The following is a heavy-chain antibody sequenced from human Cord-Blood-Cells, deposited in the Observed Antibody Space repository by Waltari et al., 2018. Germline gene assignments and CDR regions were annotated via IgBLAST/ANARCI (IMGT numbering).Heavy chain of an antibody. CDR2: IIPIFGTA. CDR3: ARMYYDFWSGYYTGYWFDP. J-gene: IGHJ5*02. D-gene: IGHD3-3*01. Sequence: QVQLVQSGAEVKKPGSSVKVPCKASGGTFSSYAIIWVRQAPGTGLEWMGGIIPIFGTANYAQKFQGRVTITADESTSTAYMELSSLRSEDTAVYYCARMYYDFWSGYYTGYWFDPWGQGTLVTVSS. CDR1: GGTFSSYA. V-gene: IGHV1-69*01.